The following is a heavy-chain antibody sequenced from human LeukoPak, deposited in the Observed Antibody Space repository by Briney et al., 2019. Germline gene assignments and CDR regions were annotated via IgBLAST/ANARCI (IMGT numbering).Heavy chain of an antibody. CDR1: GFTFSSYG. Sequence: GRSLRLSCAASGFTFSSYGMHWVRQAPGKGLEGVAVISYDGSNKYYADSVKGRFTISRDNSKNTLYLQMNSLRAEDTAVYYCARDPPDDSSGYYSLDYWGQGALVTVSS. CDR2: ISYDGSNK. J-gene: IGHJ4*02. CDR3: ARDPPDDSSGYYSLDY. D-gene: IGHD3-22*01. V-gene: IGHV3-30*03.